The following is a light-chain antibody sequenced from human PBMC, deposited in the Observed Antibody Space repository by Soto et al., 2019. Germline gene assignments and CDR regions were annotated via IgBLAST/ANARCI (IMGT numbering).Light chain of an antibody. CDR1: QSVSNNY. CDR2: GSS. J-gene: IGKJ2*01. V-gene: IGKV3-20*01. CDR3: QQYGSSPPYT. Sequence: EVVLTQSPGTLSLSPGERATLSCRASQSVSNNYFAWYQQKPGQAPRLLIFGSSDRATGIPDRFSGSRSGTYFTLTISRLEPEDFAVYYCQQYGSSPPYTFGQGTKLEIK.